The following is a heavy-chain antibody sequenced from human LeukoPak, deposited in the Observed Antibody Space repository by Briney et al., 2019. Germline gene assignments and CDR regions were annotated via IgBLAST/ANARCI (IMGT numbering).Heavy chain of an antibody. J-gene: IGHJ6*03. CDR2: IYYSGST. CDR1: GFTFSSYA. Sequence: GSLRLSCAASGFTFSSYAMHWNRQPPGKGLEWIESIYYSGSTYYNPSLKSRVTISVDTSKNQFSLKLPSVTAADTAVYYCARISSGWPHYYMDVWGKGNTVTVSS. CDR3: ARISSGWPHYYMDV. D-gene: IGHD6-19*01. V-gene: IGHV4-39*01.